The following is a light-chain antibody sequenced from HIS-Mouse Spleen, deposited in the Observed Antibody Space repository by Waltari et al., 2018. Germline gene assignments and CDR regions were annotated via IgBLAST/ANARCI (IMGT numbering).Light chain of an antibody. CDR1: RCDVGGYYF. CDR3: SSYTSSSTRV. CDR2: EVS. J-gene: IGLJ3*02. V-gene: IGLV2-14*01. Sequence: QSALTQPASVSGSPGPSLTISCTGTRCDVGGYYFVSRYQQPPGKAPKLMIYEVSKRPSGVSNRFSGSKSGNTASLTISGLQAEDEADYYCSSYTSSSTRVFGGGTKLTVL.